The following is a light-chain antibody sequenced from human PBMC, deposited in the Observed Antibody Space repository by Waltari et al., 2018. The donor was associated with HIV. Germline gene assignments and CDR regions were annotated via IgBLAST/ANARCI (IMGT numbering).Light chain of an antibody. CDR3: QQYYSTPPT. CDR2: WAS. J-gene: IGKJ1*01. V-gene: IGKV4-1*01. Sequence: DIVMTQSPDSLAVSLGERATINCKSSQSVLYSSNNKNYLAWYQQKPGQPPKLLIYWASTRESGVADRFTGSGSGTDFTLTISSLQAEDVALYYCQQYYSTPPTFGQGTKVEI. CDR1: QSVLYSSNNKNY.